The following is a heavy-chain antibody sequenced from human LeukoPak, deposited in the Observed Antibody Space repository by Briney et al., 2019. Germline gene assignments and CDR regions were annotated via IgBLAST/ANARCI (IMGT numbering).Heavy chain of an antibody. CDR3: ARTPYSSGTYDY. V-gene: IGHV3-64*01. Sequence: GGSLRLSCAASGFTFSNYAMHWVRQAPGKGLEFVSAIISSGGSTYYANSVKGRFAISRDDSNNTLYLQMGSLGAEDMAVYYCARTPYSSGTYDYWGQGTLVTVSS. CDR2: IISSGGST. J-gene: IGHJ4*02. CDR1: GFTFSNYA. D-gene: IGHD6-19*01.